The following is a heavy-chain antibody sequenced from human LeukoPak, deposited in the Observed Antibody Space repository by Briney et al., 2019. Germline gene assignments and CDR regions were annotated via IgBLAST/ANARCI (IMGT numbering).Heavy chain of an antibody. V-gene: IGHV3-11*03. CDR2: ISSSSSYT. CDR3: ARCGRYSSGWYLGSFDY. J-gene: IGHJ4*02. CDR1: GFTFSDYY. Sequence: PGGSLRLSCAASGFTFSDYYMSWIRQAPGKGLEWVSYISSSSSYTNYADSVKGRLTISRDNAKNSLYLQMNSLRAEDTAVYYCARCGRYSSGWYLGSFDYWGQGTLVTVSS. D-gene: IGHD6-19*01.